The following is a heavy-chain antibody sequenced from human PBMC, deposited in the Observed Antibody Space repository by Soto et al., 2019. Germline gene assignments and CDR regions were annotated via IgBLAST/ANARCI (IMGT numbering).Heavy chain of an antibody. CDR1: GFTFISYA. CDR2: ISGSGGST. D-gene: IGHD6-19*01. V-gene: IGHV3-23*01. CDR3: AKCPLAMAGTGNWFDP. Sequence: GSRRLSFAASGFTFISYAMNWVRQAPGKVLEWVLSISGSGGSTYYAVSVKGRFNISRDNSKNTLYLQMSSLRAEDTALYYCAKCPLAMAGTGNWFDPWGQGTLVTVSS. J-gene: IGHJ5*02.